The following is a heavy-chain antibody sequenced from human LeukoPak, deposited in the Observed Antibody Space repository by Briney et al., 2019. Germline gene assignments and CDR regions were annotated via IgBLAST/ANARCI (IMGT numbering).Heavy chain of an antibody. D-gene: IGHD3-22*01. CDR1: GSSISSSSYY. J-gene: IGHJ4*02. CDR2: IYYSGST. V-gene: IGHV4-39*07. Sequence: SETLSLTCTVSGSSISSSSYYWGWIRQPPGKGLEWIGSIYYSGSTYYNPSLKSRVTISVDTSKNQFSLKLSSVTAADTAVYYCARDPNDSSGTFDYWGQGTLVTVSS. CDR3: ARDPNDSSGTFDY.